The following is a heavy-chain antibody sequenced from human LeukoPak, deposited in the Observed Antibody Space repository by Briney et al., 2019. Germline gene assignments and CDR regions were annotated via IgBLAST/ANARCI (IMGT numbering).Heavy chain of an antibody. J-gene: IGHJ4*02. Sequence: SGPTLVKPTQTLTLTCTFSGFSLSTSGVGVGWIRQPPGKALEWLALIYWDDDKRYSPSLKSRLTITKDTSKNQVVLTMTNMDPVDTATYHCARGRFGELYLDYWGQGTLVTVSS. CDR1: GFSLSTSGVG. CDR3: ARGRFGELYLDY. V-gene: IGHV2-5*02. CDR2: IYWDDDK. D-gene: IGHD3-10*01.